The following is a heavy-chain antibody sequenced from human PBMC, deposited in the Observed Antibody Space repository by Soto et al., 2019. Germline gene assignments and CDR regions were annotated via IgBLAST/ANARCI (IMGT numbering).Heavy chain of an antibody. V-gene: IGHV3-30-3*01. CDR1: EFPSTTSA. D-gene: IGHD1-1*01. CDR2: TSYDGTSK. CDR3: ARQLVRPYFDY. J-gene: IGHJ4*02. Sequence: GGSLRLSCADSEFPSTTSALHWVRQSPGQGLERVAVTSYDGTSKYYADSVRGRFTISRDNSIHTLSLQMNSLSADDTAVYYCARQLVRPYFDYWGQGILVTVSS.